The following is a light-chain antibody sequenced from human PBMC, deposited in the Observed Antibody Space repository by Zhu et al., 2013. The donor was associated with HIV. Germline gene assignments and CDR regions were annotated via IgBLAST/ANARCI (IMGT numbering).Light chain of an antibody. CDR3: QQYGSSPRVT. CDR1: QSLSSN. CDR2: AAS. V-gene: IGKV3-20*01. Sequence: VVLTQSPATLSVSPGETATVSCRASQSLSSNLAWYQQKPGQAPRLLIYAASSRATDIPDRFSGSGSGTDFTLTISRLEPEDFAVYYCQQYGSSPRVTFGPGTKVDIK. J-gene: IGKJ3*01.